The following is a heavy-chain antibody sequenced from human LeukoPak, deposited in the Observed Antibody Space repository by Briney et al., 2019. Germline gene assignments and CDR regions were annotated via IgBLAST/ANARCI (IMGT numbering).Heavy chain of an antibody. CDR1: GFTFSSYS. CDR2: ISSSSSYI. D-gene: IGHD5-18*01. Sequence: PGGSLRLSCAASGFTFSSYSMNWVRQAPGKGLEWVSSISSSSSYIYYADSVKGRFTISRDNAKNSLYLQMNSLRAEDTAVYYCARVEGYSYGAFDYWGQGTLVTVSS. J-gene: IGHJ4*02. CDR3: ARVEGYSYGAFDY. V-gene: IGHV3-21*01.